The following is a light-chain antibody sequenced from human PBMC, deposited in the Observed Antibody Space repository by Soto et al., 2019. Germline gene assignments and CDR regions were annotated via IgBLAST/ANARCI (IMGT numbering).Light chain of an antibody. CDR3: QSYDSGLSGYV. J-gene: IGLJ1*01. CDR1: SSNIGAGYD. V-gene: IGLV1-40*01. Sequence: QSVLTQPPSVSGAPGQRVTISCTGSSSNIGAGYDVHWYQQLPGTAPKLLIYGNTNRPSGVPDRFSGSNSGTSASLAITGLQAEDEADYYCQSYDSGLSGYVFGIGTKLTVL. CDR2: GNT.